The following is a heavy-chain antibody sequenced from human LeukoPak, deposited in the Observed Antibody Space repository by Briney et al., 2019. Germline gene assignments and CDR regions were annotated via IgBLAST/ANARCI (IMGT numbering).Heavy chain of an antibody. J-gene: IGHJ4*02. CDR1: GFTFDDYA. D-gene: IGHD2-2*01. V-gene: IGHV3-9*01. CDR2: ISWNSGSI. Sequence: GGSLRLSYAASGFTFDDYAIHWVRQAPGKGLESVSGISWNSGSIGYADSVKGRFTISRDNAKNSLYLQMNSLRAEDTALYYCAKDYCSSTSCSLRTLDYWGRGTLVTVSS. CDR3: AKDYCSSTSCSLRTLDY.